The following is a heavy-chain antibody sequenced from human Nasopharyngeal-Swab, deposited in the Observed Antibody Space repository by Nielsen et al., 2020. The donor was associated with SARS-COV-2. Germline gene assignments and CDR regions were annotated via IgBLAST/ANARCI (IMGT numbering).Heavy chain of an antibody. Sequence: GSLRLSCALYGGPFSVHHCSWIRRPPGKGLEWIGEINHSESTNYNRSLKSGVTISVDTSKNQSSLKLSSGTAADTAVYYCARSPRGGFDPWGQGTLVTVSS. D-gene: IGHD3-10*01. CDR2: INHSEST. CDR3: ARSPRGGFDP. CDR1: GGPFSVHH. J-gene: IGHJ5*02. V-gene: IGHV4-34*01.